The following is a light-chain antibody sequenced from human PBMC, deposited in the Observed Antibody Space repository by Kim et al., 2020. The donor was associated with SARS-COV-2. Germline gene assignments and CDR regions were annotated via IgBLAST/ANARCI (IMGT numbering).Light chain of an antibody. CDR1: QTIRAGY. J-gene: IGKJ1*01. Sequence: EIVLTQSPGTLSVSPGDRVTLSCRASQTIRAGYLAWYQQKPGQAPRLLIYGASSRASGIPDRFSGSGSGIDFTLTLSRLEPEDFAMYYCQQYVTSPWTFGQGTKVDIK. CDR3: QQYVTSPWT. CDR2: GAS. V-gene: IGKV3-20*01.